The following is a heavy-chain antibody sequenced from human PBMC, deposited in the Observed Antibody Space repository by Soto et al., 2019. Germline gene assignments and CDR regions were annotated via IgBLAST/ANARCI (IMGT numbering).Heavy chain of an antibody. J-gene: IGHJ4*02. CDR1: GFNFSSYV. Sequence: QVQLVESGGGVVQPGRSLRLSCAASGFNFSSYVMHWVRQAPGKGLEWVAVIWYDGGNKYYADSVKGRFTISRDNSKNTLELQRNSRRAEDTAVYYCARDGQWLPRDGRRSSYYFDYWGQGTLVTVSS. CDR2: IWYDGGNK. CDR3: ARDGQWLPRDGRRSSYYFDY. D-gene: IGHD6-19*01. V-gene: IGHV3-33*01.